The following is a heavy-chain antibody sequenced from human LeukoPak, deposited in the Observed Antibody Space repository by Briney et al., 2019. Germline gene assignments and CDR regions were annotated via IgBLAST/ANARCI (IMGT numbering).Heavy chain of an antibody. CDR3: AKEAFDSSGSSDY. Sequence: GGSLRLSCAASGYTFSNYAMYWVRQAPGKGLEWVAVIWYDGSHEYYADSVKGRFTISRDNSKNTLYLQMNSLRAEDTAVYYCAKEAFDSSGSSDYWGQGTLVTVSS. D-gene: IGHD3-22*01. V-gene: IGHV3-30*02. J-gene: IGHJ4*02. CDR1: GYTFSNYA. CDR2: IWYDGSHE.